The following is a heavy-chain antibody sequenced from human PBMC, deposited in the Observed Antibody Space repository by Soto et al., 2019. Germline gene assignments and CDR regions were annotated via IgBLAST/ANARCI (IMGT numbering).Heavy chain of an antibody. CDR2: INHSGST. V-gene: IGHV4-34*01. Sequence: PSETLSLTCAVYGGSFSGYYWSWIRQPPGKGLEWIGEINHSGSTNYNPSLKSRVTISVDTSKNQFSLKLSSVTAADTAVYYCARGHGPWELLTRGAFDIWGQGTMVTVSS. J-gene: IGHJ3*02. CDR3: ARGHGPWELLTRGAFDI. CDR1: GGSFSGYY. D-gene: IGHD1-26*01.